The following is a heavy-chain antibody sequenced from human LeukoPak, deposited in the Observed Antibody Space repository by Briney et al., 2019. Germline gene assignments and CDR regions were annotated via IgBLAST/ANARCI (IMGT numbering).Heavy chain of an antibody. CDR1: GGSISSSSYY. D-gene: IGHD3-22*01. J-gene: IGHJ4*02. V-gene: IGHV4-39*01. Sequence: PSETLSLTCTVSGGSISSSSYYWGWIRQPPGKGLEWIGSIYYSGSTYYNPSLKSRVTISVDTSKNQFSLKLSSVTAADTAVYYCARPLYYYDSGGYLYWGQGTLVTVSS. CDR2: IYYSGST. CDR3: ARPLYYYDSGGYLY.